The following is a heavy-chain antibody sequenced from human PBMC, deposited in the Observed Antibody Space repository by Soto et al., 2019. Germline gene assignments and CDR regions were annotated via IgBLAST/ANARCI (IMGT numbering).Heavy chain of an antibody. CDR2: ISGSGGST. Sequence: PGGSLRRSGAASGFTFSSYAMSWVRQAPGKGLEWVSAISGSGGSTYYADSVKGRFTISRDNSKNRLYLQMNSLRAEDTAVYYCAKDFGSSWLNWFDPRGQGTLVTVSS. J-gene: IGHJ5*02. V-gene: IGHV3-23*01. CDR3: AKDFGSSWLNWFDP. CDR1: GFTFSSYA. D-gene: IGHD6-13*01.